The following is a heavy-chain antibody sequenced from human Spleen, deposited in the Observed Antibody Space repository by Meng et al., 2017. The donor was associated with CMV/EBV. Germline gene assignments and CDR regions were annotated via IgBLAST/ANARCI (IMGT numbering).Heavy chain of an antibody. J-gene: IGHJ6*02. Sequence: GSLRLSCTVSGGSISSYYWSWIRQPPGKGLEWIGYIYYSGSTNYNPSLKSRVTISVDTSKNQFSLKLSSVTAADTAVYYWARDSVHYYGSGSHNYYYGMDVWGQGTTVTVSS. V-gene: IGHV4-59*01. CDR1: GGSISSYY. CDR2: IYYSGST. CDR3: ARDSVHYYGSGSHNYYYGMDV. D-gene: IGHD3-10*01.